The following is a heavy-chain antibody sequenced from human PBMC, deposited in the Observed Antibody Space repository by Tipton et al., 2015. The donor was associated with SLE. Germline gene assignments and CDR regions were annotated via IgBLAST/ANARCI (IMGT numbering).Heavy chain of an antibody. CDR2: ISYSGST. D-gene: IGHD1-1*01. J-gene: IGHJ4*02. Sequence: TLSLTCTVSGGSISSYYWSWIRQPPGKGLEWIGYISYSGSTNYNPSLRSRLTISVDTSKNQFSLNLSSVTAADTAVYFCARGPTAQLERRRGHFDYWGQGTLVTVSS. CDR3: ARGPTAQLERRRGHFDY. CDR1: GGSISSYY. V-gene: IGHV4-59*01.